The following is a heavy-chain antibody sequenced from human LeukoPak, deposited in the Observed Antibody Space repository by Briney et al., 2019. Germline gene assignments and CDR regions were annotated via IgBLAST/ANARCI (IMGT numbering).Heavy chain of an antibody. D-gene: IGHD3-22*01. V-gene: IGHV1-2*02. CDR2: INPNSGGT. CDR3: AREGMEDSSGYQLDY. Sequence: GASVKVSCKASGYTFTGYYMHWVRQAPGQGLEWMGWINPNSGGTNYAQKFQGRVTMTRDTSISTAYMELRRLRSDDTAVYYCAREGMEDSSGYQLDYWGQGTLVTVSS. J-gene: IGHJ4*02. CDR1: GYTFTGYY.